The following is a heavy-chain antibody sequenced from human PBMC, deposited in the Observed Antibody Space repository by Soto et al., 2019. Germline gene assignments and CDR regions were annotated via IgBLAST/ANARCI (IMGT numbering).Heavy chain of an antibody. CDR2: INLSSGSP. J-gene: IGHJ4*02. CDR3: ASGACSGECYSDY. Sequence: QVHLVQSGAEVKKPGASVKISCKASGYTYTNYYMHWVRQAPGQGLKWMGIINLSSGSPSYAQRFQGRVTMTRDTSTTTVYMELSSLRSEDTGVYYCASGACSGECYSDYWGQGTLVTVSS. D-gene: IGHD2-21*01. V-gene: IGHV1-46*01. CDR1: GYTYTNYY.